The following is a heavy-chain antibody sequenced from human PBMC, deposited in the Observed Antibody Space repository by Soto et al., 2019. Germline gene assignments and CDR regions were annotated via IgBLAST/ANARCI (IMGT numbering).Heavy chain of an antibody. D-gene: IGHD3-16*01. J-gene: IGHJ4*02. Sequence: EMQLVESGGGLVQPGGSLRLSCVASGFTFSNYWMHWARQDPGMGLVWVSSMRSDGTATQYADSVNGRFTVSRDNTKNTLYLQMTSLRAEDTAVYYCAKDLSWGQCGYWGQGTLVTVSS. CDR3: AKDLSWGQCGY. CDR2: MRSDGTAT. V-gene: IGHV3-74*01. CDR1: GFTFSNYW.